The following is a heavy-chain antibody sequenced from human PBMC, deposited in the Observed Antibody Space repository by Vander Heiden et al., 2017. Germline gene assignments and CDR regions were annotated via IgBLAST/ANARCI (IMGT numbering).Heavy chain of an antibody. CDR2: IKSKPDGGTT. Sequence: EVQLVESGGGSVTPGGSLRLSCAASGFTFSNAWRGWVRQAPGKGLEWVGRIKSKPDGGTTDYAAPVKGRFTISRDDSKNTLYLQMNSLKTEDTAVYYCTTSYYDFWSGYRDAFDIWGQGTMVTVSS. CDR1: GFTFSNAW. V-gene: IGHV3-15*01. CDR3: TTSYYDFWSGYRDAFDI. J-gene: IGHJ3*02. D-gene: IGHD3-3*01.